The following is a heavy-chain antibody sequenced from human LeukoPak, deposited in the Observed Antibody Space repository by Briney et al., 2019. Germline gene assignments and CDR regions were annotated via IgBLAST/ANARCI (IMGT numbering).Heavy chain of an antibody. Sequence: GGSLRLSCAASGFTFGSYSMHWVRQAPGKGLEGVAVISYDGYEKNYGDSVKGRFTISRENFKSTLFLQMNSLRAEDTAVYYCARDKNAYHSFDSWGQGTLVIVSS. CDR2: ISYDGYEK. CDR3: ARDKNAYHSFDS. CDR1: GFTFGSYS. J-gene: IGHJ4*02. D-gene: IGHD2-2*01. V-gene: IGHV3-30-3*01.